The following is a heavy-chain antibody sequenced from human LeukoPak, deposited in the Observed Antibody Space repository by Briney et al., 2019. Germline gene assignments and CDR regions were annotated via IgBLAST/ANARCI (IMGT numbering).Heavy chain of an antibody. J-gene: IGHJ4*02. D-gene: IGHD3-10*01. CDR2: IIPILGIA. CDR3: ARGQRTYYYGSGTDY. V-gene: IGHV1-69*04. Sequence: SVKVSCKASGGTFISYAISWVRQAPGQGLEWMGRIIPILGIANYAQKFQGRVTITADKSTSTAYMELSSLRSEDTAVYYCARGQRTYYYGSGTDYWGQGTLVTVSS. CDR1: GGTFISYA.